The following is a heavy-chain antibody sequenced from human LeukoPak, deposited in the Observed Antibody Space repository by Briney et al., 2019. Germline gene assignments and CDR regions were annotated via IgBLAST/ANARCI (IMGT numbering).Heavy chain of an antibody. CDR2: ISSSSSYI. Sequence: GGSLRLSCAASGFTFSSYSMNWVRQAPGKGLEWVSSISSSSSYIYYADSVKGRFTISRDNSKNTLYLQMNSLRAEDTAVYYCAREHDFWSGYYGYYFDYWGQGTLVTVSS. CDR1: GFTFSSYS. CDR3: AREHDFWSGYYGYYFDY. V-gene: IGHV3-21*04. D-gene: IGHD3-3*01. J-gene: IGHJ4*02.